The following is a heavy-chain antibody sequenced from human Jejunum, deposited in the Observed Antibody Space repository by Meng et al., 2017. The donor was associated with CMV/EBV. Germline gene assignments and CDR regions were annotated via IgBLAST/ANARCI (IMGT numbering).Heavy chain of an antibody. Sequence: AASGFIFTNAWMSWVRQAPGKGLEWVGRIKSKTDDGTTDYAAPVKGRFTISRDDSKNTLYLQMNSLKTENTAVYYCTTDLHNWVYWGQGRLVTVSS. D-gene: IGHD5-24*01. V-gene: IGHV3-15*01. CDR1: GFIFTNAW. CDR2: IKSKTDDGTT. CDR3: TTDLHNWVY. J-gene: IGHJ4*02.